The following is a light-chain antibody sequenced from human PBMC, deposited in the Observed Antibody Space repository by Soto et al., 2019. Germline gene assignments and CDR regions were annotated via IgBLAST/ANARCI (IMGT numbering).Light chain of an antibody. Sequence: EIVLTQSPATLSLSPGESATLSCGASQSVSSSYLAWYQQKPGLAPRLLIYDASSRATGIPDRFSGSGSGTDFTLIISRLEPEDFAVYYCQQCGSSPITFGRGTRLEIK. J-gene: IGKJ5*01. CDR2: DAS. V-gene: IGKV3D-20*01. CDR1: QSVSSSY. CDR3: QQCGSSPIT.